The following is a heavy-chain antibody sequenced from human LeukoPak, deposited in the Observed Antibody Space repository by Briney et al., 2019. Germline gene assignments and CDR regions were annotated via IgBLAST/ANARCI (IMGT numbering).Heavy chain of an antibody. CDR3: ARGLQRGDL. J-gene: IGHJ4*02. D-gene: IGHD5-24*01. V-gene: IGHV4-59*01. CDR1: GGSISSYY. Sequence: SETLSLTCTVSGGSISSYYWSWIRQPPGKGLEWIGYIYYSVTTNYNPSLKSRVTISVDTSKNQFSLKLSSVTAADTAVYYCARGLQRGDLWGQGTLVTVSS. CDR2: IYYSVTT.